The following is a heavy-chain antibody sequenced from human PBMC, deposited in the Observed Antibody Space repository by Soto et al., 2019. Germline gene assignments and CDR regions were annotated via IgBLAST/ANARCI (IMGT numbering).Heavy chain of an antibody. Sequence: EVQLVESGGGLVQPGGSLRLSCAASGFTFSSYWMSWVRQAPGKGLQWVANIKQDGSEKYYVDSVKGRFTISRDNAKNSLYLQMNSLRAEDTAVYYCARVAFYGDYWDYYYYYYMDVWGKGTTVTVSS. D-gene: IGHD4-17*01. J-gene: IGHJ6*03. CDR3: ARVAFYGDYWDYYYYYYMDV. V-gene: IGHV3-7*01. CDR2: IKQDGSEK. CDR1: GFTFSSYW.